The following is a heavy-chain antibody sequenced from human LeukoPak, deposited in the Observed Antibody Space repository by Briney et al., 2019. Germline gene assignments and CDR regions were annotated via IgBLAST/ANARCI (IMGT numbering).Heavy chain of an antibody. D-gene: IGHD5-24*01. CDR2: IYSGGST. CDR1: GFTVSSNY. Sequence: GGSLRLSCAASGFTVSSNYMSWVRQAPGKGLEWVSVIYSGGSTYYADSVKGRFTIPRDNSKNTLYLQMNSLRAEDTAVYYCARGSRDGYNWYFDYYYYYMDVWGKGTTVTISS. V-gene: IGHV3-53*01. J-gene: IGHJ6*03. CDR3: ARGSRDGYNWYFDYYYYYMDV.